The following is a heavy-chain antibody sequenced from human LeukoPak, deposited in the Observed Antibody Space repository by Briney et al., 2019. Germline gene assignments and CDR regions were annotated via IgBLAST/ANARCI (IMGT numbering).Heavy chain of an antibody. D-gene: IGHD6-6*01. CDR3: ARSRYSSSLGYYYYYGMDV. J-gene: IGHJ6*02. V-gene: IGHV4-59*01. CDR2: IYYSGST. CDR1: GGCISSYY. Sequence: SETLSLTCTVSGGCISSYYWSWIRQPPGKGLEWIGYIYYSGSTNYNPSLKSRVTISVDTSKNQFSLKLSSVSAADTAVYYCARSRYSSSLGYYYYYGMDVWGQGTTVTVSS.